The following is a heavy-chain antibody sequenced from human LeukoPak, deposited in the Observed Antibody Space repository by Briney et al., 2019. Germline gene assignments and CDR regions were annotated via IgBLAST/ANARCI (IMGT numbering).Heavy chain of an antibody. J-gene: IGHJ4*02. D-gene: IGHD6-19*01. CDR1: GFTFSSYG. Sequence: PGGSLRLSCAASGFTFSSYGMHWVRQAPGKGLEWVAVISYDGSNKYCADSVKGRFTISRDNSKNTLYLQMNSLRAEDTAVYYCAKDHPFLGAVAPGNYFDYWGQGTLVTVSS. CDR3: AKDHPFLGAVAPGNYFDY. CDR2: ISYDGSNK. V-gene: IGHV3-30*18.